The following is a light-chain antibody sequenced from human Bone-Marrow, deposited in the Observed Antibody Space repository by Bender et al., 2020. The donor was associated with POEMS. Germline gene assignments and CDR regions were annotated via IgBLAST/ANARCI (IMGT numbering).Light chain of an antibody. CDR1: NSNIGTNA. V-gene: IGLV1-44*01. J-gene: IGLJ3*02. CDR2: SDN. Sequence: QSVLTQPPSASGTPGQRVTISCSGSNSNIGTNALNWYQQFPGTAPKLLIYSDNQRPSGVPDRFYAFKSGTSAALAIRGLQSEDEADYYCAAWDAGLSGGVFGGGTKLTVL. CDR3: AAWDAGLSGGV.